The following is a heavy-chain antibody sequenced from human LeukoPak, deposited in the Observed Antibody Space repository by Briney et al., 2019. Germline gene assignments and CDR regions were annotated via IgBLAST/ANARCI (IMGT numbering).Heavy chain of an antibody. V-gene: IGHV3-30*01. D-gene: IGHD3-16*01. CDR2: ISYGGSNK. Sequence: PGGSLRLSCAASGFTFSSYAMLWVRHAPGKGREWVAVISYGGSNKYYAESVKGRFSISRDNSKNTSYLQMNGRRGEDTAVYYCARECVEGEYYFDYWGQGTLVTVSS. J-gene: IGHJ4*02. CDR1: GFTFSSYA. CDR3: ARECVEGEYYFDY.